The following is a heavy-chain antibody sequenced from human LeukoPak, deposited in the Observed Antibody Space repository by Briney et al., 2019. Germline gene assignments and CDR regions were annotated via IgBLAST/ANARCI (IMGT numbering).Heavy chain of an antibody. CDR2: VHHSGST. CDR3: ATCVRGTTDFDY. D-gene: IGHD1-1*01. Sequence: KPSETLSLTCTVSVYSISSTYYWGWIRQPPGKGLEWIGSVHHSGSTYYNPSLKSRVTISVDTSKSQFSMNLRSVTAADTAVYYCATCVRGTTDFDYWGQGTLVTVSS. V-gene: IGHV4-38-2*02. J-gene: IGHJ4*02. CDR1: VYSISSTYY.